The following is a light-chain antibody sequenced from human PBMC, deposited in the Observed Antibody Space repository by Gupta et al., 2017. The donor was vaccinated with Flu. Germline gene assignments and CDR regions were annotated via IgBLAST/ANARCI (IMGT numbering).Light chain of an antibody. CDR2: EDF. J-gene: IGLJ2*01. V-gene: IGLV6-57*01. Sequence: FLLTQSHSVSASPGKTVTISCTRSSGDIADNYVQWSQQRPGSPPKPIIFEDFNRPSGVPDRFSGSITSTTSASLTISPLQTEDEDDYFCQSYDAKSVVFGGGTKVTVL. CDR1: SGDIADNY. CDR3: QSYDAKSVV.